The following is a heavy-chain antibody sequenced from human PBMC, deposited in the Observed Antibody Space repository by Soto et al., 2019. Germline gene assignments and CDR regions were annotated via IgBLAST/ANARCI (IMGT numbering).Heavy chain of an antibody. CDR2: ISDSGSHI. J-gene: IGHJ4*02. V-gene: IGHV3-21*01. CDR1: GFTFSGSS. Sequence: GGSLRLSCVASGFTFSGSSMNWVRQAPGKGLERVSSISDSGSHIYYADSVKGRFTISRDNAKNSLFLQMNSLRAEDTALYYCASSFSWYYSNWGQGXLVTVSS. D-gene: IGHD6-13*01. CDR3: ASSFSWYYSN.